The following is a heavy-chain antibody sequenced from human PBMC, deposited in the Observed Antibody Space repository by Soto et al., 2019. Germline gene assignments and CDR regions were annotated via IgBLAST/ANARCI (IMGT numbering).Heavy chain of an antibody. CDR2: INPSGGST. CDR1: GYTFTSYY. J-gene: IGHJ6*02. Sequence: GASVKVSCKASGYTFTSYYMHWVRQAPGQGLEWMGIINPSGGSTSYAQKFQGRVTMTRDTSTSTVYMELSSLRSEDTAVYYCASPVLRFLEWLEDPYDDVHYGMDVWGQGTTVTVSS. D-gene: IGHD3-3*01. CDR3: ASPVLRFLEWLEDPYDDVHYGMDV. V-gene: IGHV1-46*01.